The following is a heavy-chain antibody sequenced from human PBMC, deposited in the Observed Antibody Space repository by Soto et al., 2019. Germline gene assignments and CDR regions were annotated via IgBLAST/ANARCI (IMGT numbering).Heavy chain of an antibody. Sequence: PGGSLRLSCAASGFTFDYYGRHWFRQAPGKGLVWVSRVHSDGTTTTYADSVKGRFTISRDNARNTVSLQMSSLRAEDTAIYYCARGDRGGFDLWGHGTVVTVSS. V-gene: IGHV3-74*01. CDR2: VHSDGTTT. CDR3: ARGDRGGFDL. J-gene: IGHJ3*01. D-gene: IGHD3-10*01. CDR1: GFTFDYYG.